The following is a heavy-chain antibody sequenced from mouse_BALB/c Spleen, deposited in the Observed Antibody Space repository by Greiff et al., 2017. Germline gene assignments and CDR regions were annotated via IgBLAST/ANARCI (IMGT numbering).Heavy chain of an antibody. Sequence: VQLQQSGAELVKPGASVKLSCTASGFNINDTYMHWVKQRPEQGLEWIGRIDPANGNTKYDPKFQGKATITADTSSNTAYLQLSSLTSEDTAVYYCASGGLGRGFAYWGQGTLVTVSA. D-gene: IGHD4-1*01. CDR1: GFNINDTY. J-gene: IGHJ3*01. CDR2: IDPANGNT. CDR3: ASGGLGRGFAY. V-gene: IGHV14-3*02.